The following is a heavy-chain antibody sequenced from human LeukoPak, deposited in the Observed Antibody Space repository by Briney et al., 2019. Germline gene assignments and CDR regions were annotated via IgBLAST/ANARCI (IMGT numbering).Heavy chain of an antibody. V-gene: IGHV3-48*03. CDR3: APLYCSGGSCYSGAFHI. CDR2: ISSSGSTI. D-gene: IGHD2-15*01. CDR1: GFTFSSYE. Sequence: PGGSLRLSCAASGFTFSSYEMNWVRQAPGKGLEWVSYISSSGSTIYYADSVKGRFTISRDNAKNSLCLQMDSLRAEDTAVYYCAPLYCSGGSCYSGAFHIWGQGTMVTVSS. J-gene: IGHJ3*02.